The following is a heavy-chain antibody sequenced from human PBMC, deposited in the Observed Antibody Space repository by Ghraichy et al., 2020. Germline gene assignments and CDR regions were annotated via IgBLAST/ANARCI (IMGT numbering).Heavy chain of an antibody. CDR1: GYTFTSYG. V-gene: IGHV1-18*04. D-gene: IGHD1-26*01. J-gene: IGHJ4*02. CDR2: ISAYNGNT. Sequence: ASVKVSCKASGYTFTSYGISWVRQAPGQGLEWMGWISAYNGNTNYAQKLQGRVTMTTDTSTSTAYMELRSLRSDDTAVYYCARVARPTKVGATWSGIDDWGQGTLVTVSS. CDR3: ARVARPTKVGATWSGIDD.